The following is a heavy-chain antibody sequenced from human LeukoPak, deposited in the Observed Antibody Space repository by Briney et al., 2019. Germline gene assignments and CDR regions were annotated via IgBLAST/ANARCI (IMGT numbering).Heavy chain of an antibody. CDR1: GHTLTEIS. V-gene: IGHV1-24*01. CDR3: VTHFDSSGPDAFDI. Sequence: ASVKVSCKASGHTLTEISMHWVRQAPGKGFEWMGGVDPEDGETIYAQKLQGRVTMTDDPSTDTAYMELSSLRSEDTAVYYCVTHFDSSGPDAFDIWGQGTMVTVSS. CDR2: VDPEDGET. J-gene: IGHJ3*02. D-gene: IGHD3-22*01.